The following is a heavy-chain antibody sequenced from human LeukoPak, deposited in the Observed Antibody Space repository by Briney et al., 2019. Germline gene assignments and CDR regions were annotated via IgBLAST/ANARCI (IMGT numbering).Heavy chain of an antibody. D-gene: IGHD6-19*01. CDR1: GGSIRSYY. J-gene: IGHJ4*02. CDR3: ARRSPVALDY. Sequence: PSETLSLTCTVSGGSIRSYYWNWIRQPPGKGLEWIGYIYYSGNTNYNPSLKSRVTISVDTSKNQFSLKLSSVTAADTAVYYCARRSPVALDYWGQGTLVTVSS. CDR2: IYYSGNT. V-gene: IGHV4-59*08.